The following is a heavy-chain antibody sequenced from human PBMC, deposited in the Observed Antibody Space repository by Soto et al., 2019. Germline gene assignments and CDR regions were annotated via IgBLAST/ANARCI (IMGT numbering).Heavy chain of an antibody. D-gene: IGHD3-22*01. Sequence: EVQLLESGGGLVQPGGSLRLSCAASGFTFSSYAMSWVRQAPGKGLEWVSAISGSGGSTYYADSVKGRFTITRDNSKNTLYLQMNSLRAEDTAVYYCAKAEAPYYYDSSGYYYLYDYWGQGTLVTVSS. CDR1: GFTFSSYA. J-gene: IGHJ4*02. V-gene: IGHV3-23*01. CDR3: AKAEAPYYYDSSGYYYLYDY. CDR2: ISGSGGST.